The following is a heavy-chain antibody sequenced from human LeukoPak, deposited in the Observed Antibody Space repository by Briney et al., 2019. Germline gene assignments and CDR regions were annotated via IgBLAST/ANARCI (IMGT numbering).Heavy chain of an antibody. Sequence: SETLSLTCTVSGGSISSYYWSWIRQPPGKGLEWIVYIYYSGSTNYNPSLKSRVTISVDTSKNQFSLKLSSVTAADTAVYYCARALGYCSGTSCYTYYYYGMDVWGQGTTVAVSS. CDR2: IYYSGST. CDR3: ARALGYCSGTSCYTYYYYGMDV. J-gene: IGHJ6*02. D-gene: IGHD2-2*02. CDR1: GGSISSYY. V-gene: IGHV4-59*01.